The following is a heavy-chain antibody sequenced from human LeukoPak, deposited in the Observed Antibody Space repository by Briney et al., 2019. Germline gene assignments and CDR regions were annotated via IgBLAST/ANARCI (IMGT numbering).Heavy chain of an antibody. CDR1: GFTFSSYE. CDR2: ISSSGSTI. D-gene: IGHD2-2*03. J-gene: IGHJ4*02. CDR3: ARDIPGYCSSTSCYGGFDY. Sequence: GGSLRLSCAASGFTFSSYEMNWVRQAPGKGLEWVSYISSSGSTIYYADSVKGRFTISRDNAKNSLYLQMNSLRAEDTAVYYCARDIPGYCSSTSCYGGFDYWGQGTLVTVSS. V-gene: IGHV3-48*03.